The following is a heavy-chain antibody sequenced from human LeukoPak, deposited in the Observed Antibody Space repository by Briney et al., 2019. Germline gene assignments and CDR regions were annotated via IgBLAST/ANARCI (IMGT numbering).Heavy chain of an antibody. CDR3: TTGPSVVVVTVSDY. D-gene: IGHD2-21*02. Sequence: SGGSLRLSCAASGFTFSNAWMSWVRQARGKGLEWVGRIKSKTDGGTTDYAAPVKGRFTISRDDSKNTLYLQMNSLKTEDTAVYYCTTGPSVVVVTVSDYWGQGTLVTVSS. V-gene: IGHV3-15*01. CDR2: IKSKTDGGTT. CDR1: GFTFSNAW. J-gene: IGHJ4*02.